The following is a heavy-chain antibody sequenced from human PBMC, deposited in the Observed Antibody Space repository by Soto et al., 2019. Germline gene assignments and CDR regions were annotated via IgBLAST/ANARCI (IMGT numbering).Heavy chain of an antibody. J-gene: IGHJ6*02. Sequence: QVQLVQSGAEVKKPGSSVKFSCKASGGTFSSYAISWVRQAPGQGLEWMGGIIPIFGTANYAQKFQGRVTITADESTRPDYMELSSLRSEDTAVYYCATLISGYDYNHGMAVWGQGTTVTVSS. CDR2: IIPIFGTA. D-gene: IGHD5-12*01. V-gene: IGHV1-69*01. CDR1: GGTFSSYA. CDR3: ATLISGYDYNHGMAV.